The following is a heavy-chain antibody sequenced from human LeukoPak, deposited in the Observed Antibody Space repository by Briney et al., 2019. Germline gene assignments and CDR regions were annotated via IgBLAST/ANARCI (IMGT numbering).Heavy chain of an antibody. CDR1: GGSISSGGYY. J-gene: IGHJ4*02. D-gene: IGHD6-19*01. CDR3: ARQLRGEAVAGHLQPFDY. CDR2: IYYSGST. Sequence: SETLSLTCTVSGGSISSGGYYWSWIRQHPGKGLEWIGYIYYSGSTYYNPSLKSRVTISVDTSKNQFSPKLNSVTAADTAVYFCARQLRGEAVAGHLQPFDYWGQGTLVTVSS. V-gene: IGHV4-31*03.